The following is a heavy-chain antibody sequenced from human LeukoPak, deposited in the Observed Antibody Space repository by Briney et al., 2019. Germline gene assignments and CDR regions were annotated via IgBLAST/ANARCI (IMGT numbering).Heavy chain of an antibody. CDR2: ISSSSSYI. D-gene: IGHD3-3*01. V-gene: IGHV3-21*01. J-gene: IGHJ4*02. CDR3: ARDFRRYDFWSGYQGDY. CDR1: GFTFSSYS. Sequence: GGSLRLSCAASGFTFSSYSMNWVRQAPGKGLEWVSSISSSSSYIYYADSVKGRFTISRDNAKNSLYLQMNSLRAEDTAVYYCARDFRRYDFWSGYQGDYWGQGTLVTVSS.